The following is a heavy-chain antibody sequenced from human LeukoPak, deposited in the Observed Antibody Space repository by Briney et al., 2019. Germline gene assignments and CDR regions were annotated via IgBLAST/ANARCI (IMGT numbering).Heavy chain of an antibody. CDR3: ARDLCSSTSCYKAY. Sequence: GGSLRLSCAASGFTFSSYAMHWVRQAPGKGLEWVAVISYDGSNKYYADSVKGRFTISRDNSKNTLYLQMNSLRAEDTAVYYCARDLCSSTSCYKAYWGQGTLVTVSS. V-gene: IGHV3-30-3*01. CDR2: ISYDGSNK. CDR1: GFTFSSYA. J-gene: IGHJ4*02. D-gene: IGHD2-2*02.